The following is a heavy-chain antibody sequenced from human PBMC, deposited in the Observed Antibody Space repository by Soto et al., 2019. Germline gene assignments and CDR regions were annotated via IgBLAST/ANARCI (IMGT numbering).Heavy chain of an antibody. CDR3: ARDPPLGYCSSTSCYAPGWFDP. CDR2: IIPILGIA. V-gene: IGHV1-69*04. D-gene: IGHD2-2*01. CDR1: GGTFSSYT. Sequence: GASVKVSCKASGGTFSSYTISWVRQAPGQGLEWMGRIIPILGIANYAQKFQGRVTITADKSTSTAYMELSSLRSEDTAVYYCARDPPLGYCSSTSCYAPGWFDPWGQGTLVTVSS. J-gene: IGHJ5*02.